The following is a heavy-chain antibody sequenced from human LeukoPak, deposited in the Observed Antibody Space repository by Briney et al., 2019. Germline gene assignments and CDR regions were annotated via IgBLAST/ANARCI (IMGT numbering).Heavy chain of an antibody. J-gene: IGHJ5*02. V-gene: IGHV3-21*01. D-gene: IGHD6-6*01. CDR1: GFTFSSYS. CDR2: ISSSSSYI. CDR3: ASEPYSSSNWFDP. Sequence: GGSLRLSCAASGFTFSSYSMNWVRQAPGKGLEWVSSISSSSSYIYYADSVKGRFTISRDNAKNSLYLQMNSLRAEDTAVYYCASEPYSSSNWFDPWGQGTLVTVSS.